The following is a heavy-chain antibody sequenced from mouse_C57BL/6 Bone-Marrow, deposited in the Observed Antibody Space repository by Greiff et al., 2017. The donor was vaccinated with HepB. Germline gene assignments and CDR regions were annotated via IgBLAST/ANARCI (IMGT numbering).Heavy chain of an antibody. Sequence: EVMLVESGGDLVKPGGSLKLSCAASGFTFSSYGMSWVRQTPDKRLEWVATISSGGRYTYYPDSVKGRFTISRDNAKNTLYLQMSSLKSEDTAMYYCARHRGVLRPYAMDYWGQGTSVTVSS. D-gene: IGHD1-2*01. J-gene: IGHJ4*01. CDR3: ARHRGVLRPYAMDY. V-gene: IGHV5-6*01. CDR1: GFTFSSYG. CDR2: ISSGGRYT.